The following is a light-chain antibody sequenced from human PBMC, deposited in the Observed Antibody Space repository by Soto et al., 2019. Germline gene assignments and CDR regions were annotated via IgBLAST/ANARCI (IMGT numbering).Light chain of an antibody. Sequence: DIQVTQSPSTLSASVGDRVTITCRASQSISGWLAWYQQKPGKAPNLLIYKASTLESGVPSRFSGSGSGTEFTLTISGLQPDDIATYYCQQYNNYGSWTFGQGTKV. CDR2: KAS. V-gene: IGKV1-5*03. CDR1: QSISGW. J-gene: IGKJ1*01. CDR3: QQYNNYGSWT.